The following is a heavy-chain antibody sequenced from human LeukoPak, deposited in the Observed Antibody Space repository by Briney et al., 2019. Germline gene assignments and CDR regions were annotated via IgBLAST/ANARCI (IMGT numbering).Heavy chain of an antibody. CDR1: GGSISSCSYY. D-gene: IGHD2-15*01. J-gene: IGHJ4*02. CDR2: IYTSGST. Sequence: SQTLSLTCTVSGGSISSCSYYWSWIRQPAGKGLEWIWRIYTSGSTNYNPSLRNRVTISVDTSKNQFSLKLSSVTAADTAVYYCARGWSYYFDYWGQGTLVTVSS. CDR3: ARGWSYYFDY. V-gene: IGHV4-61*02.